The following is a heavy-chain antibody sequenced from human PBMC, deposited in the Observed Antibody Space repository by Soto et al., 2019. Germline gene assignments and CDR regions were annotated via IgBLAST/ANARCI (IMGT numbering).Heavy chain of an antibody. CDR3: ARAYVRRESLNYDLPNLLDY. D-gene: IGHD3-3*01. V-gene: IGHV1-2*04. CDR1: GYTFTGYY. Sequence: ASVKVSCKASGYTFTGYYMHWVRQAPGQGLEWMGWINPNSGGTNYAQKFQGWVTMTRDTSISTAYMELSRLRSDDTAVYYCARAYVRRESLNYDLPNLLDYWGQGTLVTVSS. J-gene: IGHJ4*02. CDR2: INPNSGGT.